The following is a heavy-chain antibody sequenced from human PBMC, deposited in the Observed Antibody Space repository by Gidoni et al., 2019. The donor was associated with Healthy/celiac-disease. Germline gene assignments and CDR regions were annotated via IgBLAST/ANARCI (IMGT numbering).Heavy chain of an antibody. CDR1: GFPFSSYA. Sequence: EFPLLESGGGLVPPGGSLRLSCAASGFPFSSYAMSWVRQAPGKGLGWVAAISGSGGSTYYAYSVKGRFTISRDNSKNTLYLQMNSLRAEDTAVYYCAKEQWLASDAFDIWGQGTMVTVSS. V-gene: IGHV3-23*01. D-gene: IGHD6-19*01. J-gene: IGHJ3*02. CDR3: AKEQWLASDAFDI. CDR2: ISGSGGST.